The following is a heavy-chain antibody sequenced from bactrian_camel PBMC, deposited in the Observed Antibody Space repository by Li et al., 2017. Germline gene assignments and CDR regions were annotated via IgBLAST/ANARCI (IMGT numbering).Heavy chain of an antibody. CDR2: ISTDGST. CDR1: GFTLEDSE. V-gene: IGHV3S63*01. Sequence: QLVESGGGSVQAGGSLRLSCTASGFTLEDSEVAWYRQAPGAACELVSSISTDGSTYYLGSVKGRFVISQDNAISTIYLQMNNLTPEDGAMYYCAAHSPVPGPDVTRKWGWSFAYWGQGTQVTVS. D-gene: IGHD5*01. CDR3: AAHSPVPGPDVTRKWGWSFAY. J-gene: IGHJ4*01.